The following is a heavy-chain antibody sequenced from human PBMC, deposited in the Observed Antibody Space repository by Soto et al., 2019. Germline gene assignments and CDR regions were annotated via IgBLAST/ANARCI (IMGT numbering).Heavy chain of an antibody. J-gene: IGHJ6*02. CDR3: AKDSAGYDDSSGYYWGYYGMDV. V-gene: IGHV3-43*02. Sequence: GGSLRLSCAASGFTFDDYDMHWVRQAPGKGLEWVSLISGDGGSTYYADSVKGRFTISRDHSNNSLYLPMNSLRTEDTALYYCAKDSAGYDDSSGYYWGYYGMDVWGQGTTVTVSS. CDR1: GFTFDDYD. D-gene: IGHD3-22*01. CDR2: ISGDGGST.